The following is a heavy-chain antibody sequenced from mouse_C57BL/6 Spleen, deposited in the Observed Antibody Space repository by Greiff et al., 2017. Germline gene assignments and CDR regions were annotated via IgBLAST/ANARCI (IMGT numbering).Heavy chain of an antibody. Sequence: QVQLKQPGAELVRPGASVKMSCKASGYTITSYWITWVKQRPGQGLEWIGDIYPGSGSTTYTEKFKSKATLTVDTSSSTAYMQLSSLTSEESAVYYGENTVVERCDYWGQGTTLTVSS. D-gene: IGHD1-1*01. J-gene: IGHJ2*01. V-gene: IGHV1-55*01. CDR1: GYTITSYW. CDR2: IYPGSGST. CDR3: ENTVVERCDY.